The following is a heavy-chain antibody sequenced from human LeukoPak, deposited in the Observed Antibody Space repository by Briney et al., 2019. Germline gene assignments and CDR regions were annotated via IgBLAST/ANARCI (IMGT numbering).Heavy chain of an antibody. CDR3: ARDVGMITFGGVIAAFDY. Sequence: SETLSLTCTVSGGSISSYYWSWIRQPAGKGQEWIGRIYTSGSTNYNPSLKSRVTMSVDTSKNQFSLKLSSVTAADTAVYYCARDVGMITFGGVIAAFDYWGQGTLVTVSS. CDR2: IYTSGST. J-gene: IGHJ4*02. CDR1: GGSISSYY. V-gene: IGHV4-4*07. D-gene: IGHD3-16*02.